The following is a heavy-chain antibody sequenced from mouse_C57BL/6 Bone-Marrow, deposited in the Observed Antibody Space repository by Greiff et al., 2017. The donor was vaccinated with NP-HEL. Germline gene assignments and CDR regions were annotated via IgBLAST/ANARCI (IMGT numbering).Heavy chain of an antibody. D-gene: IGHD2-1*01. CDR1: GFTFSSYA. CDR2: ISDGGSYT. J-gene: IGHJ3*01. CDR3: ARAYGNPACFAY. Sequence: EVMLVESGGGLVKPGGSLKLSCAASGFTFSSYAMSWVRQTPEKRLEWVATISDGGSYTYYPDNVKGRFTISRDNAKNNLYLQMSHLKSEDTAMYYCARAYGNPACFAYWGQGTLVTVSA. V-gene: IGHV5-4*03.